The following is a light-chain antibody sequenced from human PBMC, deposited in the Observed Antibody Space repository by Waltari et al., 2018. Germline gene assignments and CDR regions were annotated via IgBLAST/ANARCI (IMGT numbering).Light chain of an antibody. CDR1: QHISSY. Sequence: IQVTPSPSSLSASVADRVTITCRASQHISSYLPRYQQEPAKAPKLLIYDASTLQTAIPSRFSGSGSGTEFTLTISSLQPEDFATEYGQQLNSIGGYSFDQGTKVEI. J-gene: IGKJ2*03. CDR2: DAS. V-gene: IGKV1-9*01. CDR3: QQLNSIGGYS.